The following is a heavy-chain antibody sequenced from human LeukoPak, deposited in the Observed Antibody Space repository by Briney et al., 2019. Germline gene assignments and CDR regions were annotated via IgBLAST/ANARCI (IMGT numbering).Heavy chain of an antibody. CDR3: TRRLDE. CDR2: ISYDGSNK. CDR1: GFTFSSYA. D-gene: IGHD3-16*01. V-gene: IGHV3-30-3*01. Sequence: GGSLRLSCAASGFTFSSYAMHWVRQAPGKGLEWVAVISYDGSNKYYADSVKGRFTISRDNAQNSLYPQMNGLRVEDTAVYYCTRRLDEWGQGTLVTVSS. J-gene: IGHJ4*02.